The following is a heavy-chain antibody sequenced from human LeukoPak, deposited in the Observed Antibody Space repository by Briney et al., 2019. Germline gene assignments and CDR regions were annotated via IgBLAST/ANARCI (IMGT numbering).Heavy chain of an antibody. CDR3: ARGTYGGIAAAEYTDY. CDR2: MNPNIGNT. J-gene: IGHJ4*02. D-gene: IGHD6-13*01. V-gene: IGHV1-8*01. Sequence: ASVKVSCKAAGYTVTSYDINWGRQATGQGLGWRGGMNPNIGNTGYAQKFQGRVTMTRNTAISTAYMELSSMRSEDTAVYDCARGTYGGIAAAEYTDYWGQGTLVTVSS. CDR1: GYTVTSYD.